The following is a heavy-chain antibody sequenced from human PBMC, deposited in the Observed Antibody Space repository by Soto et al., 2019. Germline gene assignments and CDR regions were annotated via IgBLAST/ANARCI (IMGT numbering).Heavy chain of an antibody. V-gene: IGHV1-18*01. CDR1: GYTFTSYV. CDR2: ISAYNGNT. J-gene: IGHJ6*03. Sequence: ASVKVSCKASGYTFTSYVISWVRQAPGQGLECMGWISAYNGNTNYAQKLQGRVTMTTDTSTSTGYMELRSLRSDDTAVYYCARAQYCSAGSCYMDVWGKGTTVTVSS. D-gene: IGHD2-15*01. CDR3: ARAQYCSAGSCYMDV.